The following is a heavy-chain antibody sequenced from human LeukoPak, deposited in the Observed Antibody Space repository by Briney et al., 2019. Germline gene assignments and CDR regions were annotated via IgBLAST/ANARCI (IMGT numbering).Heavy chain of an antibody. J-gene: IGHJ4*02. D-gene: IGHD6-19*01. CDR2: ISYDGSNK. CDR1: GLTFSSYG. Sequence: GRSLRLSCAASGLTFSSYGMHWVRQAPGKGLEWVAVISYDGSNKYYADSVKGRFTISRDNSKNTLYLQMNSLRAEDTAVYYCAKAGYSSGWTRDYFDYWGQGTLVTVSS. CDR3: AKAGYSSGWTRDYFDY. V-gene: IGHV3-30*18.